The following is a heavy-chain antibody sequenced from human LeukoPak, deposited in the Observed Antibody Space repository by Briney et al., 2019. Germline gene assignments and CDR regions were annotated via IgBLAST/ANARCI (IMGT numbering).Heavy chain of an antibody. Sequence: PGGSLRLSCAAYGFTFSSYSMNWVRQAPGKGLEWVSSISSSSSYIYYADSVKGRFTISRDNAKNSLYLQMNSLRAEDTAVYYCAREGTYSHPYTPYIVATGSDYWGQGTLVTVSS. D-gene: IGHD5-12*01. CDR2: ISSSSSYI. CDR1: GFTFSSYS. CDR3: AREGTYSHPYTPYIVATGSDY. V-gene: IGHV3-21*01. J-gene: IGHJ4*02.